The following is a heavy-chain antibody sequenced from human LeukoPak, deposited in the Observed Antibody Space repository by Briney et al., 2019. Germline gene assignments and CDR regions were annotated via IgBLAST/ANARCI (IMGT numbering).Heavy chain of an antibody. Sequence: SETLSRTCAVCGGSFSGYYWSWIRQPPGKGLERIGEINHSGSTNYNPSLKSRVTISVDTSKNQFSLKLSSVTAADTAVYYCARGRYAKRSDFDYWGQGTLVTVSS. CDR1: GGSFSGYY. D-gene: IGHD2-2*01. CDR2: INHSGST. V-gene: IGHV4-34*01. J-gene: IGHJ4*02. CDR3: ARGRYAKRSDFDY.